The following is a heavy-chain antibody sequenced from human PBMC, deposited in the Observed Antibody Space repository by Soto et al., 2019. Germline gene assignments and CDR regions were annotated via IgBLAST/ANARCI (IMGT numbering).Heavy chain of an antibody. D-gene: IGHD2-2*01. J-gene: IGHJ6*02. CDR2: ISPIFPTP. Sequence: QVQLVQSGGEVKKPGSSVTVSCKASGGTFGNSAISWVRQAPGQGLEWMGGISPIFPTPDYAQKFQGRVTITADESTSTAYMELTSLRSEDTAVYCCAREKDRLQLGGNYYYGMDVWGQGTTVTVSS. CDR3: AREKDRLQLGGNYYYGMDV. V-gene: IGHV1-69*12. CDR1: GGTFGNSA.